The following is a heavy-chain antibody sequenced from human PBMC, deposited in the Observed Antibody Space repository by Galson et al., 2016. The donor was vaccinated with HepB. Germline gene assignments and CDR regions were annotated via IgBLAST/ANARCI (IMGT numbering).Heavy chain of an antibody. CDR2: ISYDGSNS. Sequence: SLRLSCAASGFAFSGYAMRWVRQAPGKGLEWVAGISYDGSNSNYADSVKGRFTISRDNSKNTVYLQMSSLRVEDTAVYYCVRDPYGGYGYWGQGTLVTVSS. J-gene: IGHJ4*02. D-gene: IGHD4/OR15-4a*01. CDR3: VRDPYGGYGY. V-gene: IGHV3-30*04. CDR1: GFAFSGYA.